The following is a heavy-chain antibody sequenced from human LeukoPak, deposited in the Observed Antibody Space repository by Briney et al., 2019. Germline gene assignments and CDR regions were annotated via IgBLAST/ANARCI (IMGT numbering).Heavy chain of an antibody. CDR2: ISSNGGST. J-gene: IGHJ4*02. CDR1: GFTFSSYA. V-gene: IGHV3-64*01. CDR3: ARDSGSYSSFDY. D-gene: IGHD1-26*01. Sequence: SGGSLRLSCAASGFTFSSYAMHWVRQAPGKGLEYVSAISSNGGSTYYANSVKGRFTISRDNSKNTLYLQMGSLRAEDMAVYYCARDSGSYSSFDYWGQGTLVTVSS.